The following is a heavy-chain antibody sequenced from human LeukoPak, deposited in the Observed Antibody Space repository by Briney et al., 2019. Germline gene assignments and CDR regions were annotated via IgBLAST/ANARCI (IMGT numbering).Heavy chain of an antibody. J-gene: IGHJ5*02. D-gene: IGHD2-21*02. V-gene: IGHV4-39*07. CDR2: IYYSGST. CDR3: ASGPLCGGDCYTWFDP. Sequence: SETLSLTCTVSGGSISSSSYYWGWIRQPPGKGLEWIGSIYYSGSTYYNPSLKSRVTISVDTSKNQFSLKLSSVTAADTAVYYCASGPLCGGDCYTWFDPWGQGTLVTVSS. CDR1: GGSISSSSYY.